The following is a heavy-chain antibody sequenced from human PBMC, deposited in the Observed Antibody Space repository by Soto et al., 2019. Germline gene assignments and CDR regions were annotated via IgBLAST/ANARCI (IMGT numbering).Heavy chain of an antibody. CDR3: ARWILGSGTANDH. CDR2: IIGDGLYT. D-gene: IGHD3-10*01. Sequence: EVQLVESGGGLVQPGGSLILSCAASGFTFSNYWMVWVRQAPRKGLVWVSRIIGDGLYTTYADSVKGRFTISRDNTKKTVYLQMNGLRVEYTAVYYCARWILGSGTANDHWGQGTLVTVSS. V-gene: IGHV3-74*03. CDR1: GFTFSNYW. J-gene: IGHJ4*02.